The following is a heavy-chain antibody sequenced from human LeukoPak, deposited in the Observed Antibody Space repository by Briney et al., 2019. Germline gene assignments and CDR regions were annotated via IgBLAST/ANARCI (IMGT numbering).Heavy chain of an antibody. CDR3: AREDTAMAHDY. CDR1: GGTFSSYA. D-gene: IGHD5-18*01. J-gene: IGHJ4*02. V-gene: IGHV1-69*04. CDR2: IIPILGIA. Sequence: SVKVPCKASGGTFSSYAISWVRQAPGQGLEWMGRIIPILGIANYAQKFQGRVTITADKSTSTAYMELSSLRSEDTAVYYCAREDTAMAHDYWGQGTLVTVSS.